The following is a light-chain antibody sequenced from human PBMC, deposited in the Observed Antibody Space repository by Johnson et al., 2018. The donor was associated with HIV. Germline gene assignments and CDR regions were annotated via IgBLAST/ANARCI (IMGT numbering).Light chain of an antibody. CDR1: TSNTGNNY. J-gene: IGLJ1*01. CDR2: DNN. V-gene: IGLV1-51*01. Sequence: QSVLTQPPSVSAAPGQKVTISCSGSTSNTGNNYVSWYQHLPRTAPKLLIYDNNKRPSGISDRFSGSKSGTSATLGITGLQTGDEADYYCGTWDSSLSTFYVFGTGTKVTVL. CDR3: GTWDSSLSTFYV.